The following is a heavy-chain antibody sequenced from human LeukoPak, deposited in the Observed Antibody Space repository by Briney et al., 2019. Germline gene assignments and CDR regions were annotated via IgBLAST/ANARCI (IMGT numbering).Heavy chain of an antibody. CDR3: ARLGSRVV. Sequence: SETLSLTCTVSGGSISSYYWSWIRQPPGRGLEWIGYIYYSGSTNYNPSLKSRVTISVDTSKNQFSLKLNSMTAADTAVYYCARLGSRVVWGQGTLVIVSS. V-gene: IGHV4-59*12. J-gene: IGHJ4*02. D-gene: IGHD3-10*01. CDR1: GGSISSYY. CDR2: IYYSGST.